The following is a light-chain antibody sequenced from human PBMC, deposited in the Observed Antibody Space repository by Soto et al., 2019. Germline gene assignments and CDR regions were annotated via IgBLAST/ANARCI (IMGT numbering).Light chain of an antibody. J-gene: IGKJ1*01. CDR2: AAS. Sequence: DIHMTQSPSSLSASVGDRVTITCRASQSISSSLNWYQQKPGKAPHLLIYAASSLRYGVPSRFRGSESGTEFTLTISSLQPEDFATYFCQQSYTTPWTFGQGTKVEIK. CDR3: QQSYTTPWT. CDR1: QSISSS. V-gene: IGKV1-39*01.